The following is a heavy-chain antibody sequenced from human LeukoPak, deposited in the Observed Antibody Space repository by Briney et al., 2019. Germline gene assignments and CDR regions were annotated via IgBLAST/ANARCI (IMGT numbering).Heavy chain of an antibody. D-gene: IGHD6-13*01. J-gene: IGHJ4*02. V-gene: IGHV4-59*01. Sequence: SETLSLTCTVSGGSISSYYWSWIRRPPGKGLEWIGNIDYSGSTNYNPCLKSRVTISVDTSKNEFSLKLSSVTAADTAVYYCARGAYSSSWYEVYWGQGTLVTVSS. CDR3: ARGAYSSSWYEVY. CDR1: GGSISSYY. CDR2: IDYSGST.